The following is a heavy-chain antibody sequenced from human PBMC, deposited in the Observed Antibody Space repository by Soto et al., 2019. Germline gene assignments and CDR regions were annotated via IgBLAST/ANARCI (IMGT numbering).Heavy chain of an antibody. CDR1: GGSFSGYY. J-gene: IGHJ5*02. D-gene: IGHD4-17*01. CDR3: ARGLDDYRDSNWFDP. Sequence: ASETLSLTCAVYGGSFSGYYWSWIRQPPGKGLEWIGEINHSGSTNYNPSLKSRVTISVDTSKNQFSLKLSSVTAADTAVYYCARGLDDYRDSNWFDPWGQGTLVTVSS. CDR2: INHSGST. V-gene: IGHV4-34*01.